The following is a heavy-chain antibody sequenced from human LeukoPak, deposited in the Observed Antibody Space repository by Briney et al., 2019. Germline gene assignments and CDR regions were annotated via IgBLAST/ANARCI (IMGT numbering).Heavy chain of an antibody. Sequence: SETLSLTCTVSGGSISSSSYYWDWIRQPPGKGLEWIGSIYYGGSTYYNPSLKSRVTISVDTSKNQFSLKLSSVTAADTAVYYCARFLYYYDSSGYYSAYFDYWGQGTLVTVSS. CDR3: ARFLYYYDSSGYYSAYFDY. J-gene: IGHJ4*02. V-gene: IGHV4-39*07. CDR1: GGSISSSSYY. D-gene: IGHD3-22*01. CDR2: IYYGGST.